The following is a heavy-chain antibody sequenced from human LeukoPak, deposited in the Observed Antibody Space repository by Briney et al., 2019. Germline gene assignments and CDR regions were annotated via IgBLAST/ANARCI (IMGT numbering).Heavy chain of an antibody. Sequence: EASVKVSCKVSGYTLTELSMHWVRQAPGKGLEWMGGFDPEDGETIYAQKFQGRVTMIEDTSTDTAYMELSSLRSEDTAVYYCVVGDDILTGYPTDPDYYYYYGMDVWGKGTTVTVSS. CDR1: GYTLTELS. V-gene: IGHV1-24*01. CDR2: FDPEDGET. J-gene: IGHJ6*04. CDR3: VVGDDILTGYPTDPDYYYYYGMDV. D-gene: IGHD3-9*01.